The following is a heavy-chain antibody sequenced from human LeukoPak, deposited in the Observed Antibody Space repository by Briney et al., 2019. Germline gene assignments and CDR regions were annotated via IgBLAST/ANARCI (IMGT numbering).Heavy chain of an antibody. J-gene: IGHJ4*02. CDR1: GYTFTSYG. V-gene: IGHV1-18*01. CDR2: ISAYNGNT. D-gene: IGHD3-10*01. CDR3: ARDSRFGELLYGDDY. Sequence: ASVKVSCKASGYTFTSYGISWVRQAPGQGLEWMGWISAYNGNTNYAQKLQGRVTMTTDTSTGTAYMELRSLRSDDTAVYYCARDSRFGELLYGDDYWGQGTLVTVSS.